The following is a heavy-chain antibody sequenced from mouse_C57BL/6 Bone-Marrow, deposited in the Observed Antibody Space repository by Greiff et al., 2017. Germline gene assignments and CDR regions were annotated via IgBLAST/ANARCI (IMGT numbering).Heavy chain of an antibody. CDR2: IHPNSGST. J-gene: IGHJ3*01. D-gene: IGHD2-3*01. CDR3: ARGGLLRAAY. CDR1: GYTFTSYW. Sequence: QVQLQQPGAELVKPGASVKLSCKASGYTFTSYWMHWVKQRPGQGLEWIGMIHPNSGSTNYNEKFKRKATLTVDKSSSTAYMQLSSLTSEDSAVSYCARGGLLRAAYWGQGTLVTVSA. V-gene: IGHV1-64*01.